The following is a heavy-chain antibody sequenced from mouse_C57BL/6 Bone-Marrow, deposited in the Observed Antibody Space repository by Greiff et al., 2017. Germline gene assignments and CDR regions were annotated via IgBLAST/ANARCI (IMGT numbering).Heavy chain of an antibody. D-gene: IGHD1-1*01. Sequence: EVQRVESGGGLVKPGGSLKLSCAASGFTFSSYAMSWVRQTPEKRLEWVATISDGGSYTYYPDNVKGRFTISRDNAKHNLYLQMSHLKSEDTAMYYCAYYYGSSYDAMDYWGQGTSVTVSS. J-gene: IGHJ4*01. CDR1: GFTFSSYA. CDR2: ISDGGSYT. CDR3: AYYYGSSYDAMDY. V-gene: IGHV5-4*01.